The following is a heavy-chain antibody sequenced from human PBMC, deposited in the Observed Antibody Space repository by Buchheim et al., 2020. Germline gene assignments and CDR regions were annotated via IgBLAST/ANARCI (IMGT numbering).Heavy chain of an antibody. CDR2: MWSGGRNE. CDR3: ARDDGRSTHYGQFDY. J-gene: IGHJ4*02. Sequence: QVQLVESGGGVVQPGTSLRLSCAASGFTLNTHGIHWVRQAPGKGLEWVAVMWSGGRNEYYADSVKGRFTVSRDTSKNTLYLQMNSLRAEDTAEYYCARDDGRSTHYGQFDYWGQGTL. V-gene: IGHV3-33*01. CDR1: GFTLNTHG. D-gene: IGHD2-2*01.